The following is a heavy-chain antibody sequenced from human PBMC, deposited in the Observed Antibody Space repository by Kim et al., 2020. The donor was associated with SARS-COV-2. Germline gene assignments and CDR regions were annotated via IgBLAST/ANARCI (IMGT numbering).Heavy chain of an antibody. CDR2: HSGNT. V-gene: IGHV4-34*01. D-gene: IGHD1-1*01. CDR3: ARGVPGY. J-gene: IGHJ4*02. Sequence: HSGNTNFHPSLKSRVTMSVDTSKNQFSLKLNSVTAADTAVYYCARGVPGYWGQGTLVTVSP.